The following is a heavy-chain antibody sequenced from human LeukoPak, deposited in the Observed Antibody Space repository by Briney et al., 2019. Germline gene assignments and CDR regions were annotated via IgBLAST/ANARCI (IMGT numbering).Heavy chain of an antibody. CDR3: AVHYDSSGYLYYFDY. Sequence: GASVKVSCKASGYTFTSYGISWVRQAPGQGLEWMGWISAYNGNTNYAQKLQGRVTMTTDTSTSTAYMELRSLRSDDTAVYYCAVHYDSSGYLYYFDYWGQETLVTVSS. D-gene: IGHD3-22*01. CDR2: ISAYNGNT. J-gene: IGHJ4*02. V-gene: IGHV1-18*01. CDR1: GYTFTSYG.